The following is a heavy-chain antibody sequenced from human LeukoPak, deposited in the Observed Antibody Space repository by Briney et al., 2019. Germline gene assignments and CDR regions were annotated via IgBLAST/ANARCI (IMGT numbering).Heavy chain of an antibody. CDR2: IKSKTDGGTT. V-gene: IGHV3-15*01. D-gene: IGHD2-2*01. J-gene: IGHJ4*02. Sequence: GGSLRLSCAASGFTFINAWMSWVRQAPGKGLEWIGRIKSKTDGGTTDYAGTVKGRFTISRDDSKKTLYLQMNSLKTEDTAVYYCTTDIVVVPAGMRGYWGQGTLVTVSS. CDR1: GFTFINAW. CDR3: TTDIVVVPAGMRGY.